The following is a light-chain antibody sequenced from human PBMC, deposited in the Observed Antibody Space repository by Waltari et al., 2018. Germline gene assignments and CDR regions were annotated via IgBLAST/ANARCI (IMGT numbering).Light chain of an antibody. Sequence: QSALTQPASVSGSPGQSITISCTGTASDVGSSNSVSWYQHHPGQAPKLIIFDVSGRPSGISNRFSGSKSGNTASLTISGVQPEDEADYYCCSFTSSSTWVFGGGTKLTVL. CDR1: ASDVGSSNS. V-gene: IGLV2-14*03. CDR2: DVS. J-gene: IGLJ3*02. CDR3: CSFTSSSTWV.